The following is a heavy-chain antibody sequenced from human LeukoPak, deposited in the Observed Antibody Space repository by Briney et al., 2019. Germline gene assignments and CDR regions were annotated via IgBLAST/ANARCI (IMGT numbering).Heavy chain of an antibody. J-gene: IGHJ3*02. Sequence: PSGGSLRLSCAASGFTFSSYSMNWVRQAPGKGLEWVSYISSSSSTIYYADSVKGRFTISRDNAKNSLYLQMNSLRAEDTAVYYCARDKWGRAAAGPNAFVIWGQGTMVTVSS. CDR1: GFTFSSYS. V-gene: IGHV3-48*04. D-gene: IGHD6-13*01. CDR3: ARDKWGRAAAGPNAFVI. CDR2: ISSSSSTI.